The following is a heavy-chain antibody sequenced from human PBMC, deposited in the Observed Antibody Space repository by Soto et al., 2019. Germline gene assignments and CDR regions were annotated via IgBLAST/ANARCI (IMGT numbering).Heavy chain of an antibody. CDR1: GFTFNTYV. Sequence: GGSLRLSCAASGFTFNTYVMNWVRQAPGKGLEWVSTISSSGTITHYADSVKGRFTISRDNSKSTLYLQMNSLRAEDTALYYCARKISGLAPFDYWGQGTLVTVSS. V-gene: IGHV3-23*01. CDR3: ARKISGLAPFDY. J-gene: IGHJ4*02. D-gene: IGHD6-19*01. CDR2: ISSSGTIT.